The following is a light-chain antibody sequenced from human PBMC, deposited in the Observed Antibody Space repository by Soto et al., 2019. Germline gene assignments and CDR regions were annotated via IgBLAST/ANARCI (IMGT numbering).Light chain of an antibody. CDR2: AAS. J-gene: IGKJ5*01. V-gene: IGKV1-39*01. CDR3: QQANSFPIT. Sequence: DIQMTHSPSSLSASVGDRVSMAGLASQSISSYLNWYQQKPGKAPKLLIYAASTLQSGVPSRFSGSGSGTDFTLTISSLQPEDFATYYCQQANSFPITFGQGTRLEIK. CDR1: QSISSY.